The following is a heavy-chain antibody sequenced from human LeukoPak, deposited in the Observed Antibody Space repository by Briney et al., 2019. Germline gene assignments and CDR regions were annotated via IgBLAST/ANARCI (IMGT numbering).Heavy chain of an antibody. CDR2: TKGNGGST. J-gene: IGHJ4*01. CDR3: AKGSYYYDTSGYFDS. CDR1: GFTFTDYA. D-gene: IGHD3-22*01. V-gene: IGHV3-23*01. Sequence: GGSLRLSCAASGFTFTDYAVNWVRQAPGKGLEWVASTKGNGGSTNYTDSVKDRFTISRDNSKNTVYLQMLSLRADDTAVYYCAKGSYYYDTSGYFDSWGHGALVTVSS.